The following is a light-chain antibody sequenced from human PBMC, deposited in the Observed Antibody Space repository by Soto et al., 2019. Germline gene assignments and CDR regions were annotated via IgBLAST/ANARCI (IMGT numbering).Light chain of an antibody. CDR2: KAT. Sequence: DIQMTQSPSSLSASVGDRVTITCRASQSISIYLNWYQLKPGKAPNLLMYKATILQSGVPSRFSGSGSGTEFTLAISSLEPDDFATYYCQEYETFSPWTFGQGTKVDIK. V-gene: IGKV1-5*03. CDR3: QEYETFSPWT. CDR1: QSISIY. J-gene: IGKJ1*01.